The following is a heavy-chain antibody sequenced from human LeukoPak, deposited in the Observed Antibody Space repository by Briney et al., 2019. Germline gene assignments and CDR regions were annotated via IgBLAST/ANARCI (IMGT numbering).Heavy chain of an antibody. CDR1: GYSFTSYW. CDR3: ARKRQVNWDLIYYYGMDV. CDR2: IYPGDSDT. D-gene: IGHD1-26*01. V-gene: IGHV5-51*01. J-gene: IGHJ6*02. Sequence: GESLKISCKGSGYSFTSYWIGWVRQMPGKGLEWMGIIYPGDSDTRYSPSFQGQVTISADKSISTAYLQWSSLKASDTAMYYCARKRQVNWDLIYYYGMDVWGQGTTVTVS.